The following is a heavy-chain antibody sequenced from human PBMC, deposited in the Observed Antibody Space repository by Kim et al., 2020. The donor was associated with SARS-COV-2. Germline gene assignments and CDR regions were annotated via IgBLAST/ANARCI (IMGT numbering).Heavy chain of an antibody. CDR2: ISGDGGST. CDR3: AKDIKGDYYGSGSYYSYYYYMDV. J-gene: IGHJ6*03. CDR1: GFTFDDYA. D-gene: IGHD3-10*01. Sequence: GGSLRLSCAASGFTFDDYAMHWVRQAPGKGLEWVSLISGDGGSTYYPDSVKGRFTISRDNSKNSLYLQMNSLRTEDTALYYCAKDIKGDYYGSGSYYSYYYYMDVWGKGTTVTVSS. V-gene: IGHV3-43*02.